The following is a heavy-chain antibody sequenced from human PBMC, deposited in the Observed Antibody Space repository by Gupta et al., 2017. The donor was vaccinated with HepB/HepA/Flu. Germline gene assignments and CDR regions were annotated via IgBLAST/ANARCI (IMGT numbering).Heavy chain of an antibody. V-gene: IGHV3-20*04. J-gene: IGHJ4*01. CDR1: GFPFKDYG. D-gene: IGHD5-18*01. CDR2: INWNGGGK. CDR3: ARDEGGYRYGGLFHY. Sequence: EVLLVESGGGVVRPGGSLRLSCTASGFPFKDYGMSWVRQAPGKGLEWVSGINWNGGGKGYADSVKGRFTISRDTAKNSLYLQMNSLRTEDTALYYCARDEGGYRYGGLFHYWGHGTLVTVSS.